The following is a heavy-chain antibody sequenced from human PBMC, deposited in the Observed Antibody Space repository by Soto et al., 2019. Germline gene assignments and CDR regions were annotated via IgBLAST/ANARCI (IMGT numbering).Heavy chain of an antibody. V-gene: IGHV4-31*03. CDR1: GGSISSGGYY. CDR3: AREGVYSNRRDY. Sequence: QVQLQESGPGLVKPSQTLSLTCTVSGGSISSGGYYWSWIRQHPGKGLEWIGYIYYSGSTYYNPSLKTRVTIAVDTSKNQFSLKLSSVTAADTAVYYCAREGVYSNRRDYWGQGTLVTVSS. CDR2: IYYSGST. J-gene: IGHJ4*02. D-gene: IGHD4-4*01.